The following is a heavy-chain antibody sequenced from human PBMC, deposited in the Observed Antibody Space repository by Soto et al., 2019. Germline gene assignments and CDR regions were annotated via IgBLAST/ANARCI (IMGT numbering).Heavy chain of an antibody. D-gene: IGHD6-6*01. CDR3: ARGPPKWQRIAARPIYYYYGMDV. CDR2: INHSGST. CDR1: GGSFSGYY. J-gene: IGHJ6*02. V-gene: IGHV4-34*01. Sequence: SETLSLTCAVYGGSFSGYYWSWIRQPPGKGLEWIGEINHSGSTNYNPSLKSRVTISVDTSKNQFSLKLSSVTAADTAVYYCARGPPKWQRIAARPIYYYYGMDVWGQGTTVTVS.